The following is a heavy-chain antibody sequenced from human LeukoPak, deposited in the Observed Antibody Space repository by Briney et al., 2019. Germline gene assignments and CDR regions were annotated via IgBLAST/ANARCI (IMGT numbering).Heavy chain of an antibody. Sequence: SETLSLTCTVSGGSISGYYWSWIRQPAGKGLEWIGRIYTSGNTNYNPSLKSRLTMSVDTSKNQFSLKLSSVTAADTAVYYCARHGRGVTVTEFDYWGQGTLVTVSS. V-gene: IGHV4-4*07. CDR3: ARHGRGVTVTEFDY. D-gene: IGHD4-17*01. CDR2: IYTSGNT. CDR1: GGSISGYY. J-gene: IGHJ4*02.